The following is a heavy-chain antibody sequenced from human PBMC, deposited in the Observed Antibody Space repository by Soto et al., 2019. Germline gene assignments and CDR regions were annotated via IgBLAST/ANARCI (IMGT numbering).Heavy chain of an antibody. D-gene: IGHD2-15*01. V-gene: IGHV3-53*01. J-gene: IGHJ4*02. CDR3: ARDCSGSSCYSSGFDY. Sequence: VGSLRLSCAASGFSVSSNYMSWVRQAPGKGLEWVAVIYSGVGTYYADSVKGRFTISRDNSKNTLYLQMNSLRAEDTALYYCARDCSGSSCYSSGFDYWGQGTLVTV. CDR1: GFSVSSNY. CDR2: IYSGVGT.